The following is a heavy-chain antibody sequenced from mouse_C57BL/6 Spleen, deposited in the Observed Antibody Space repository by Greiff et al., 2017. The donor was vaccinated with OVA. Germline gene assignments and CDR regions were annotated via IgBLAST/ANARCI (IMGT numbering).Heavy chain of an antibody. Sequence: QVHVKQPGTELVKPGASVKLSCKASGYTFTSYWMHWVKQRPGQGLEWIGNINPSNGGTNYNEKFKSKATLTVDKSSSTAYMQLSSLTSEDSAVYYCARSVLLRSYFDVWGTGTTVTVSS. J-gene: IGHJ1*03. CDR1: GYTFTSYW. CDR3: ARSVLLRSYFDV. V-gene: IGHV1-53*01. D-gene: IGHD1-1*01. CDR2: INPSNGGT.